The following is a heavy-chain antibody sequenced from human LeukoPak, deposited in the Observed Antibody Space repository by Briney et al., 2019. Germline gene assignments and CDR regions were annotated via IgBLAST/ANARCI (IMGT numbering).Heavy chain of an antibody. CDR2: IYYSGST. V-gene: IGHV4-39*07. CDR3: ARVSGYDWKAYDLDY. CDR1: GFTFSSYW. D-gene: IGHD5-12*01. J-gene: IGHJ4*02. Sequence: GSLRLSCAASGFTFSSYWMSWVRQPPGKGLEWIGSIYYSGSTYYNPSLKSRVTISVDTSKNQFSLKLSSVTAADTAVYYCARVSGYDWKAYDLDYWGQGTLVTVSS.